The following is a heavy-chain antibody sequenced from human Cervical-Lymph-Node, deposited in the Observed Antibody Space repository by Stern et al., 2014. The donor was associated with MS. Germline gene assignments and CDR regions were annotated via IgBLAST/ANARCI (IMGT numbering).Heavy chain of an antibody. Sequence: VQLVQSEAEVKKPGSSVKVSCKASGGPFSDYVINWVRQAPGQGLEWMGGFLPLHRTANYAQKFQGRVTLTAEKSTSTAYMELSSLRSEDTAVYYCARGGRIQLWGAADYYYHGMDVWGQGTTVTVSS. CDR2: FLPLHRTA. J-gene: IGHJ6*02. CDR3: ARGGRIQLWGAADYYYHGMDV. V-gene: IGHV1-69*06. CDR1: GGPFSDYV. D-gene: IGHD5-18*01.